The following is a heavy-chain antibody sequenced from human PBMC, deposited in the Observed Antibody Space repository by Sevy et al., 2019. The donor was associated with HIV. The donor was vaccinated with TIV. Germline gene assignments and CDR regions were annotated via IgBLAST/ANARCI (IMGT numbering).Heavy chain of an antibody. V-gene: IGHV1-2*02. D-gene: IGHD2-2*02. CDR1: GYTFTDYY. Sequence: ASVKVSCKASGYTFTDYYIHWVRQAPGQGLEWMGWINPKSGGRNYAQKFHGRVTMTRDTSISTAYMELGRLRSDDTAVYYCARVVEPAGIDPYYYGVDVWGPGATVTVSS. J-gene: IGHJ6*02. CDR3: ARVVEPAGIDPYYYGVDV. CDR2: INPKSGGR.